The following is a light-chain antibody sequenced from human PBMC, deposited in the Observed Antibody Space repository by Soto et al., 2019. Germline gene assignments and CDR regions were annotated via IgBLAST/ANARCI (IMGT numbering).Light chain of an antibody. V-gene: IGLV4-69*01. CDR3: QTWRTDIRV. Sequence: QLVLTQPPSASASLGASVKLTCTLSSGHNSYAIAWHQQQPEKGPRYLMKLNSDGSHSKGDGIPDRFSGSSSGAERYLTISSLQSEDEADYYCQTWRTDIRVFGGGTKETVL. J-gene: IGLJ3*02. CDR2: LNSDGSH. CDR1: SGHNSYA.